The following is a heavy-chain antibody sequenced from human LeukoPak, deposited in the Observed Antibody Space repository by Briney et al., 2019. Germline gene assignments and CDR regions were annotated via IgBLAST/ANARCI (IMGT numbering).Heavy chain of an antibody. CDR1: GFTFSNYA. CDR3: AKDRYSSGWYSDFDY. Sequence: PGGSLRLSCAASGFTFSNYAMSWVRQAPGKGLEWVAVISDDGSNKYYGDSVKGRFTISRDNSKNTVYLQMNSLRAEDTAVYYCAKDRYSSGWYSDFDYWGQGTLVTVSS. J-gene: IGHJ4*02. CDR2: ISDDGSNK. D-gene: IGHD6-19*01. V-gene: IGHV3-30*18.